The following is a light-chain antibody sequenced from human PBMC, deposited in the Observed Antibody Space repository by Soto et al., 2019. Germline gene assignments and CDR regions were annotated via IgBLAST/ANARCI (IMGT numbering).Light chain of an antibody. V-gene: IGLV1-44*01. CDR1: TSNIGENT. CDR3: AAWDGSLRGHV. CDR2: VND. J-gene: IGLJ1*01. Sequence: QSVLTQPPSVSGTLGQGVTISCSGSTSNIGENTVGWFQQLPGTAPKVLIYVNDKRPSGVPDRFSGSKSGTSAYLAISGLQSEDEADYYCAAWDGSLRGHVFGAGTKVTVL.